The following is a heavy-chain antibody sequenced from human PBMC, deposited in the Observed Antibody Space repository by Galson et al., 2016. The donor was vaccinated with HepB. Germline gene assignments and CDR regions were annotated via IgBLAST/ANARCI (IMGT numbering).Heavy chain of an antibody. CDR2: IGSDGSNK. V-gene: IGHV3-33*01. CDR1: GFTFSRYG. Sequence: SLRLSCAASGFTFSRYGMHWVRQAPGKGLEWVALIGSDGSNKYYADSVKGRFTISRDNSKNTAYLQMNSLRAEDRAVYYCAREAGIAAAATYDYWGQGTLVTVSS. J-gene: IGHJ4*02. D-gene: IGHD6-13*01. CDR3: AREAGIAAAATYDY.